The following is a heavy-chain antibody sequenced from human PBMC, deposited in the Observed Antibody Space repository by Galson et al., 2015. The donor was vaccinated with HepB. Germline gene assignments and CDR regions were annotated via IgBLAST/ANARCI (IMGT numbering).Heavy chain of an antibody. CDR1: GFTFSSYG. CDR3: AIGGRYSSSWNKYWYFDL. J-gene: IGHJ2*01. V-gene: IGHV3-30*19. D-gene: IGHD6-13*01. CDR2: IWYDGSNK. Sequence: SLRLSCAASGFTFSSYGMHWVRQAPGKGLEWVAVIWYDGSNKYYADSVKGRFTISRDNSKNTLYLQMNSLRAEDTALYYCAIGGRYSSSWNKYWYFDLWGRGTLVTVSS.